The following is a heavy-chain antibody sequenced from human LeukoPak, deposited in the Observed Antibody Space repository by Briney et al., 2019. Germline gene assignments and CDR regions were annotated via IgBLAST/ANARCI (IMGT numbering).Heavy chain of an antibody. D-gene: IGHD3-10*01. CDR1: GGSISSGGYS. Sequence: PSETLSLTCAVSGGSISSGGYSWSWIRQPPGKGLEWIGYIYHSGSTYYNPSLKSRVTISVDRSKNQFSLKLSSVTAADTAVYYCARSPKGRMGAFDIWGQGTMVTVSS. CDR3: ARSPKGRMGAFDI. J-gene: IGHJ3*02. CDR2: IYHSGST. V-gene: IGHV4-30-2*01.